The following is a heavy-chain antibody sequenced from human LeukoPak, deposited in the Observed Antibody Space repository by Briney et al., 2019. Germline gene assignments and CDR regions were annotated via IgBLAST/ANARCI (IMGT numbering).Heavy chain of an antibody. CDR1: GFTFTNHA. J-gene: IGHJ3*02. CDR3: ASRTWTGAGYYAFDI. CDR2: EGSAGGT. D-gene: IGHD3/OR15-3a*01. Sequence: GGSLRLSCAASGFTFTNHAASWVRQAPGKGLEWVSAEGSAGGTYYADSVRGRFTISRDNYENTLSLQMNSLRVEDTAVYYCASRTWTGAGYYAFDIWGQGTMVTVSS. V-gene: IGHV3-23*01.